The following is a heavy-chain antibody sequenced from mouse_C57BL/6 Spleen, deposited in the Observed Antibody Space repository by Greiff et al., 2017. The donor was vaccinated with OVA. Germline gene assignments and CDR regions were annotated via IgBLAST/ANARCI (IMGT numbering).Heavy chain of an antibody. J-gene: IGHJ2*01. CDR2: IYPRSGNT. CDR1: GYTFTSYG. CDR3: ARSRYYGSSHYFDY. D-gene: IGHD1-1*01. V-gene: IGHV1-81*01. Sequence: VQLQQSGAELARPGASVKLSCKASGYTFTSYGISWVKQRTGQGLEWIGEIYPRSGNTYYNEKFKGKATLTADKSSSTAYMELRSLTSEDSAVYYCARSRYYGSSHYFDYWGQGTTLTVSS.